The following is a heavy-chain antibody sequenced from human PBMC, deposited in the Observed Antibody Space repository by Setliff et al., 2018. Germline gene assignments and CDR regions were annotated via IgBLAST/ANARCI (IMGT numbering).Heavy chain of an antibody. CDR1: GGSFSTYY. CDR2: VYYSEAA. J-gene: IGHJ4*02. V-gene: IGHV4-59*01. Sequence: PSETLSLTCTVSGGSFSTYYWSWIRQAPGKGLEWIGHVYYSEAANYNPSLKSRVTVSVDTSKNQFSLRLISVTAADTAVYYCARGGTFRYFDYWGQGTPVTVSS. CDR3: ARGGTFRYFDY. D-gene: IGHD5-12*01.